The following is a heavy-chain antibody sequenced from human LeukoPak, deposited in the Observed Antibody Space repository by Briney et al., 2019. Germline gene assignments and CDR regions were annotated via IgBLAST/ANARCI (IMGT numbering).Heavy chain of an antibody. CDR1: GFTFSSYA. CDR3: ASRVAAAGSYYFDY. V-gene: IGHV3-30-3*01. J-gene: IGHJ4*02. CDR2: ISYDGSNK. Sequence: GGSLRLSCAASGFTFSSYAMHWVRQAPGKGLEWVAVISYDGSNKYYADSVKGRFTISRDNSKNTLYLQMNSLRAEDTAVYYCASRVAAAGSYYFDYWGQGTLVTVSS. D-gene: IGHD6-13*01.